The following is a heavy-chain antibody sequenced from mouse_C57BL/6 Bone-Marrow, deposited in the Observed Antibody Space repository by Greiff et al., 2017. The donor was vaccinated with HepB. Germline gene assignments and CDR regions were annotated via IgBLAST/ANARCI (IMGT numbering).Heavy chain of an antibody. Sequence: EVQLVESGGGLVQSGRSLRLSCATSGFTFSDFYMEWVRQAPGKGLEWIAASRNKANDYTTEYSASVKGRFIVSRDTSQSILYLQMNALRAEDTAIYYCARDAWIYYGYDGYWGQGTTLTVSS. J-gene: IGHJ2*01. CDR2: SRNKANDYTT. V-gene: IGHV7-1*01. CDR1: GFTFSDFY. CDR3: ARDAWIYYGYDGY. D-gene: IGHD2-2*01.